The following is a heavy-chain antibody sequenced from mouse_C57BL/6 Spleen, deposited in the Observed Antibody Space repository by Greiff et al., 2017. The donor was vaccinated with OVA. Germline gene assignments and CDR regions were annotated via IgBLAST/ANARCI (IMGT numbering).Heavy chain of an antibody. CDR1: GYSITSGYY. J-gene: IGHJ2*01. Sequence: DVKLQESGPGLVKPSQSLSLTCSVTGYSITSGYYCNWIRQFPGNKLEWMGYISYDGSNNYNPTLQNRISITRDTSKKQLLLKLNSVTTEDTATDYCVRDGGDLDYWGQGTTLTVSS. CDR2: ISYDGSN. V-gene: IGHV3-6*01. CDR3: VRDGGDLDY.